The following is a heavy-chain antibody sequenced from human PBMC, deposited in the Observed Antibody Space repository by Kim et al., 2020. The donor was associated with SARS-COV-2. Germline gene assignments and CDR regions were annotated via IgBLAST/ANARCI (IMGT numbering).Heavy chain of an antibody. J-gene: IGHJ4*02. CDR1: GGSISSSSYY. CDR3: ASTYSSGWDEAFDY. CDR2: IYYSGST. D-gene: IGHD6-19*01. Sequence: SETLSITCTVSGGSISSSSYYWGWIRQPPGKGLEWIGSIYYSGSTYYNPSLKSRVTISVDTSKNQFSLKLSSVTAADTAVYYCASTYSSGWDEAFDYWGQGTLVTVSS. V-gene: IGHV4-39*01.